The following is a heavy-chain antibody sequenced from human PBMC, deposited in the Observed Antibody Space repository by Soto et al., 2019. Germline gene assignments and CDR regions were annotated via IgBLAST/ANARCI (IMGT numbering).Heavy chain of an antibody. Sequence: QVQLVESGGGVVQPGRSLRLSCAASGFTFSSYAMHWVRQAPGKGLEWVAVISYDGSNKYYADSVKGRFTISRDNSKNPLYLQMNSLRAEDTAVYYCARAFDIWGQGTMVTVSS. CDR1: GFTFSSYA. J-gene: IGHJ3*02. V-gene: IGHV3-30-3*01. CDR2: ISYDGSNK. CDR3: ARAFDI.